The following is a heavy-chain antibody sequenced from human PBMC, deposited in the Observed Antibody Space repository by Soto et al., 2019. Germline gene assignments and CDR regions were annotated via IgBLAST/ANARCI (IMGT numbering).Heavy chain of an antibody. Sequence: ASVKVSCKASGYTFTSYGISWVRQAPGQGLEWMGWISAYNGNTNYAQKLQGRVTMTTDTSTSTAYMELRSLRSDDTAVYYCARDRRRIAVAGTVAFDIWGQGTMVTVSS. J-gene: IGHJ3*02. CDR2: ISAYNGNT. V-gene: IGHV1-18*01. CDR3: ARDRRRIAVAGTVAFDI. CDR1: GYTFTSYG. D-gene: IGHD6-19*01.